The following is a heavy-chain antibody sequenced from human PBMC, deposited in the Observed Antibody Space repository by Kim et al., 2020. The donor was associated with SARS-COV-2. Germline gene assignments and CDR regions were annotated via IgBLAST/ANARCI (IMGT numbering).Heavy chain of an antibody. CDR3: ARPSWTSPEGWDY. Sequence: YSPSFQGQVTISADKSISTAYLQWSSLKASDTAMYYCARPSWTSPEGWDYWGQGTLVTVSS. J-gene: IGHJ4*02. V-gene: IGHV5-51*01. D-gene: IGHD1-1*01.